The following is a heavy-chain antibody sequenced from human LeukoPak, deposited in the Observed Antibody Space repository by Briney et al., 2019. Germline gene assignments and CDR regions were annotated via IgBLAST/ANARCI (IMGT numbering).Heavy chain of an antibody. V-gene: IGHV1-69*13. CDR3: ARGNEYSSSSLVGDFDY. Sequence: ASVKVSCKASGGTFSSYAISWVRQAPGQGLEWMGGIIPIFGTANYAQKFQGRVTITADESTSTAYMELSSLRSEDTAVYYCARGNEYSSSSLVGDFDYWGQGTLVTVSS. D-gene: IGHD6-6*01. CDR1: GGTFSSYA. J-gene: IGHJ4*02. CDR2: IIPIFGTA.